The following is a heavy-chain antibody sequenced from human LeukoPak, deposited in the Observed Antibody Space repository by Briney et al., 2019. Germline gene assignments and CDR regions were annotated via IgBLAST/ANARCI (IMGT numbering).Heavy chain of an antibody. CDR2: ISYDGSNK. CDR3: AKTRSTGSGTGAYFDY. V-gene: IGHV3-30*18. CDR1: GFTFSSYG. Sequence: PGGSLRLSCVVSGFTFSSYGMHWVRQAPGKGLEWVAVISYDGSNKYYADSVKGRFTISRDNSKNTLYLQMNSLRADDTAVYYCAKTRSTGSGTGAYFDYWGQGTLVTVSS. J-gene: IGHJ4*02. D-gene: IGHD6-19*01.